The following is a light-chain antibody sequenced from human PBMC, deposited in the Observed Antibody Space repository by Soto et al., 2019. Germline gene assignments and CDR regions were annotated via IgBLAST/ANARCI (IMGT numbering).Light chain of an antibody. J-gene: IGKJ1*01. CDR1: QSIRSY. V-gene: IGKV1-39*01. CDR2: DAS. Sequence: DIQLTQSPSSLSASVGDKVTITCRASQSIRSYLNWVQQKPGKAPKLLIYDASSLQTGVPSWFSGSGSGTDFSLTISSLQPEDFATYYCQQSYSTPPWTFGQGTKVDNK. CDR3: QQSYSTPPWT.